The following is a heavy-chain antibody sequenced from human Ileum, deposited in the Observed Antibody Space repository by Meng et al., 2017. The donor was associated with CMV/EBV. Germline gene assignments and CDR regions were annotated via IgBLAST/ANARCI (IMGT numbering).Heavy chain of an antibody. V-gene: IGHV1-46*01. D-gene: IGHD6-19*01. CDR1: GYTLSTYH. Sequence: QVHLVQSGAEVKKPGASVKVSCKASGYTLSTYHMHWLRQAPGQGLEWMGVINPTNGGTDYAQQFQGRVTMTTDTSTNTVYLELSSLTSDDTAVYYCARVLVAGRAEYHYWGQGTLVTVS. CDR2: INPTNGGT. CDR3: ARVLVAGRAEYHY. J-gene: IGHJ4*02.